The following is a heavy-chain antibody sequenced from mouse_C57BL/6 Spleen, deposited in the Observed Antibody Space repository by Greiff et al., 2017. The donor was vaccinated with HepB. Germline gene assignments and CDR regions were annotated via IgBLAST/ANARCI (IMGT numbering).Heavy chain of an antibody. CDR2: IHPNSGST. D-gene: IGHD2-4*01. Sequence: QVQLKQSGAELVKPGASVKLSCKASGYTFTSYWMHWVKQRPGQGLEWIGMIHPNSGSTNYNEKFKSKATLTVDKSSSTAYMQLSSLTSEDSAVYYCLYCDYEREFAYWGQGTLVTVSA. CDR3: LYCDYEREFAY. V-gene: IGHV1-64*01. CDR1: GYTFTSYW. J-gene: IGHJ3*01.